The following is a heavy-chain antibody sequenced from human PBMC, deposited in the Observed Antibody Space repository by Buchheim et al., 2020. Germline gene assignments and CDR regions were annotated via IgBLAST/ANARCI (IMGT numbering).Heavy chain of an antibody. J-gene: IGHJ4*02. V-gene: IGHV4-34*01. Sequence: QVQLQQWGAGLLKPSETLSLTCAVYGGSFSGYYWSWIRQPPGKGLEWIGEINRSGSTNYNPSLKSRVTISVDTSKNQFSLKLSSVTAADTAVYYCARTLYYYGSGSYYHFDYWGQGTL. CDR3: ARTLYYYGSGSYYHFDY. CDR1: GGSFSGYY. D-gene: IGHD3-10*01. CDR2: INRSGST.